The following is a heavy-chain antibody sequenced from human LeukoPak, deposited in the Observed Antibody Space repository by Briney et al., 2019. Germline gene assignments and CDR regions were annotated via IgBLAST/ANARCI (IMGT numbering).Heavy chain of an antibody. CDR1: GFTFSSYE. D-gene: IGHD1-26*01. Sequence: GGSLRLSCAASGFTFSSYEMNWVRQAPGKGLEWVSYISSSGSTMYYADSVKGRCTISRDNAKNSQYLQMSSLRVEDTAVYYCAGAMYSGSFDPWGQGTLVTVSS. J-gene: IGHJ5*02. CDR3: AGAMYSGSFDP. CDR2: ISSSGSTM. V-gene: IGHV3-48*03.